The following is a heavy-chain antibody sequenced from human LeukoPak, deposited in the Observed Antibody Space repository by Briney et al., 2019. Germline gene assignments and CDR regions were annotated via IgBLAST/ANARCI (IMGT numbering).Heavy chain of an antibody. D-gene: IGHD5-18*01. Sequence: PGGSLRLSCAASGFTVSSNYMSWVRQAPGKGLEWVSIIYSGGITYYADSVKGRFTISRDNSKNTLYLQMTSLRAGDTAVYYCARRGYTYGYFDYWGQGALVTVSS. CDR2: IYSGGIT. J-gene: IGHJ4*02. V-gene: IGHV3-53*01. CDR1: GFTVSSNY. CDR3: ARRGYTYGYFDY.